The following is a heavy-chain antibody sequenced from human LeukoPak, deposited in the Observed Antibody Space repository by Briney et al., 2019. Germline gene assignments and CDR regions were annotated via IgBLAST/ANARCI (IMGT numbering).Heavy chain of an antibody. CDR3: ARGGNSSWDY. CDR1: GFVFSNYW. CDR2: IKPDGTEK. V-gene: IGHV3-7*01. Sequence: GGSLRLSCAASGFVFSNYWMSWVRQAPGKGLEWVANIKPDGTEKYYVDSLKGRFTISRDNTKNSLYLQTSSLRVEDTAVYYCARGGNSSWDYWGQGALVTVSS. D-gene: IGHD6-6*01. J-gene: IGHJ4*02.